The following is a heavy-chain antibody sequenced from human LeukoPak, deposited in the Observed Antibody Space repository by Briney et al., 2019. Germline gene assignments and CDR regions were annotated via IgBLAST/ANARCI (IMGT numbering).Heavy chain of an antibody. J-gene: IGHJ4*02. CDR2: IKQDGNEK. CDR1: GFTFSSYW. D-gene: IGHD3/OR15-3a*01. V-gene: IGHV3-7*01. CDR3: ARGGGTFEY. Sequence: GGSLRLSCAASGFTFSSYWMSWVRQAPGKGLEWVANIKQDGNEKNYVDSVEGRFTISRDNAKNSLYLQMNSLRAEDMAVFYCARGGGTFEYWGQGTLVTVPS.